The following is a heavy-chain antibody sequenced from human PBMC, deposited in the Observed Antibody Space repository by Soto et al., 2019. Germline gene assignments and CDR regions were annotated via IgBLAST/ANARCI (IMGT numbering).Heavy chain of an antibody. J-gene: IGHJ3*02. CDR2: INWNGGST. V-gene: IGHV3-20*04. CDR3: ARVGGCSSTSCDDAFDI. D-gene: IGHD2-2*01. Sequence: GGSLSLSCAASGFTFDDYGMSWVRQAPGKGLEWVSGINWNGGSTGYADSVKGRFTISRDNAKNSLYLQMNSLRAEDTALYYCARVGGCSSTSCDDAFDIWGQGTMVTGSS. CDR1: GFTFDDYG.